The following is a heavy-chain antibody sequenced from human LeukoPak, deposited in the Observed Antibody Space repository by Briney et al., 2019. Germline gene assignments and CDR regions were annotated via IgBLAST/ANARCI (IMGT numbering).Heavy chain of an antibody. J-gene: IGHJ5*02. CDR2: INPNSGGT. Sequence: ASVKDSCKASGYTFTGYYMHWVRQAPGQGLEWMGWINPNSGGTNYAQKFQGRVTMTRDTSISTAYMELSRLRSDDTAVYYCARGYNWNENWFDPWGQGTLVTVSS. CDR3: ARGYNWNENWFDP. D-gene: IGHD1-20*01. V-gene: IGHV1-2*02. CDR1: GYTFTGYY.